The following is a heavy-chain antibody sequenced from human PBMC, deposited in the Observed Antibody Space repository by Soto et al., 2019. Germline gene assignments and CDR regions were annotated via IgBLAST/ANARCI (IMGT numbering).Heavy chain of an antibody. J-gene: IGHJ6*02. CDR3: AKERVETTYSFYGMDV. V-gene: IGHV3-30*18. D-gene: IGHD4-4*01. Sequence: LVESGGGVVQPGRSLTLSCAGSGFSFESYSMHWVRQAPGKGLEWVATVSFDSKNKYYIDSVEGRFTLSRDNAKNMLYLLMNSLRHEDTAVYYCAKERVETTYSFYGMDVWGPGTTVTVSS. CDR2: VSFDSKNK. CDR1: GFSFESYS.